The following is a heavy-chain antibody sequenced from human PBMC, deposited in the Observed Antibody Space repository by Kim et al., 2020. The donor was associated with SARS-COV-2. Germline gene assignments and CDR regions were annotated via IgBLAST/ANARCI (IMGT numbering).Heavy chain of an antibody. V-gene: IGHV4-59*01. J-gene: IGHJ3*02. D-gene: IGHD3-10*01. CDR3: ARVRVVRGHDAFDI. Sequence: NPPLKRRVTISVDTSKNQFSLKLISVTAADTAVYYCARVRVVRGHDAFDIWGQGTMVTVSS.